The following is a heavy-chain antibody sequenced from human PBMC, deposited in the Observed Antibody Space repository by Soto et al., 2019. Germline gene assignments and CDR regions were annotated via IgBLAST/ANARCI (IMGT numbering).Heavy chain of an antibody. CDR3: ARYIYGQGFKA. CDR2: MRANSGDT. J-gene: IGHJ5*02. Sequence: QVQLVQPGAEVRKPGASVKVSCKASGDTFTNFDFNWVRQPTGQGLEWIGWMRANSGDTGHAQKFRGRVSMTRDTSMSTAYMELSGLSAEDTAVYYWARYIYGQGFKAWGQGTLVFVSS. CDR1: GDTFTNFD. V-gene: IGHV1-8*01. D-gene: IGHD3-3*02.